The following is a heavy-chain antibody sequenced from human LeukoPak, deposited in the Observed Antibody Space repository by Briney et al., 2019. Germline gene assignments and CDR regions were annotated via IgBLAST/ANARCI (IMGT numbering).Heavy chain of an antibody. Sequence: GESLKISCKGSGYSFTSYWIGWVRQMPGKGLEWMGIIYPADSDTRYSPSFQGQVSISADKSISTAYLQWSSLKASDTAMYYCAGQDTNDWDSYFDYWGQGTLVTVSS. CDR3: AGQDTNDWDSYFDY. J-gene: IGHJ4*02. D-gene: IGHD3-9*01. V-gene: IGHV5-51*01. CDR1: GYSFTSYW. CDR2: IYPADSDT.